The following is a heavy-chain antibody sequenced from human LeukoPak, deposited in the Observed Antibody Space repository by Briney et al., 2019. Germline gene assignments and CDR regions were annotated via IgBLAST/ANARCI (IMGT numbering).Heavy chain of an antibody. CDR1: GGSISSYY. CDR3: ARAYSSGWYID. V-gene: IGHV4-59*01. CDR2: IYYSGST. J-gene: IGHJ4*02. D-gene: IGHD6-19*01. Sequence: SETLSLTCTVSGGSISSYYWSWIRQPPGKGLEWIGYIYYSGSTNYNPSLKSRVTISVDTSKNQFSLKLSSATAADTAVYYCARAYSSGWYIDWGQGTLVTVSS.